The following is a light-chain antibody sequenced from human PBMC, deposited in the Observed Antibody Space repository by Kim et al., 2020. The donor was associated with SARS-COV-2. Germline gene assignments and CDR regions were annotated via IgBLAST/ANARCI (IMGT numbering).Light chain of an antibody. J-gene: IGKJ4*01. CDR3: QQRNNWPPAVT. CDR1: KSIGIS. V-gene: IGKV3-11*01. Sequence: PGERATLSGRASKSIGISIGWYQHKPGQAPRLLVYDAAIRAAGIPDRFSGGGSGTDFTLTIGNLEPEDVAVYYCQQRNNWPPAVTFGGGTKVDIK. CDR2: DAA.